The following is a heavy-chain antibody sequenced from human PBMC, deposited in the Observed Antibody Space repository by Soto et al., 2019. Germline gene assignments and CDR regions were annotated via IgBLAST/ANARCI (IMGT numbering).Heavy chain of an antibody. CDR3: ARDPNSSSWFPLPQNGMDV. Sequence: GASVKVSCKASGYTFTSYYMHWVRQAPGQGLEWMGIINPSGGSTSYAQKFQGRVTMTRDTSTSTVYMELSSLRSEDTAVYHCARDPNSSSWFPLPQNGMDVWGQGTTVTVSS. V-gene: IGHV1-46*01. CDR2: INPSGGST. CDR1: GYTFTSYY. D-gene: IGHD6-13*01. J-gene: IGHJ6*02.